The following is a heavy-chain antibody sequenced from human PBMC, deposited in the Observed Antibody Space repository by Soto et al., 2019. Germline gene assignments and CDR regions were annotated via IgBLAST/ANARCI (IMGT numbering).Heavy chain of an antibody. J-gene: IGHJ4*02. CDR2: ISYDGSNK. V-gene: IGHV3-30*18. D-gene: IGHD2-21*01. Sequence: GGSLRLSCAASGFTFSSYGMHWVRQAPGKGLEWVAVISYDGSNKYYADSVKGRFTISRDNSKNTLYLQMNSLRAEDTAVYYCAKAGSTIAYYFDYWGQGTLVTVSS. CDR1: GFTFSSYG. CDR3: AKAGSTIAYYFDY.